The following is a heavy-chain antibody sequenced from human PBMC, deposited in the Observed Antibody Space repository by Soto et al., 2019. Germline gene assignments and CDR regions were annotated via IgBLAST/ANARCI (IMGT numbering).Heavy chain of an antibody. CDR2: IYWDEDK. CDR1: GFSLSSHTVG. Sequence: QITLKESGPTLVKPTQTLTLTCTFSGFSLSSHTVGVAWIRQPPGKAPEWLALIYWDEDKRYSPSLKSRLTITKDTSKNQVVLTMTNMDPVDTATYCCAHIVPFDYRGYNFEFWGQGILVTVSS. V-gene: IGHV2-5*02. J-gene: IGHJ4*02. CDR3: AHIVPFDYRGYNFEF. D-gene: IGHD3-9*01.